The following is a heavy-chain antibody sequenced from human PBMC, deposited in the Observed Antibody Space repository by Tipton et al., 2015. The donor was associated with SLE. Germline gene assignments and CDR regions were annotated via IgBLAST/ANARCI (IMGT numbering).Heavy chain of an antibody. D-gene: IGHD6-19*01. CDR3: ARGTSVGGSFDF. V-gene: IGHV1-18*01. CDR1: GYTLTNYG. J-gene: IGHJ4*02. CDR2: IGADNGNT. Sequence: QSGPEVKKPGASVKVSCKASGYTLTNYGFNWVRQAPGQGLEWMGWIGADNGNTNYALKFQGRVTMTRDKTTSTAYMELRSLRSDDTAIYYCARGTSVGGSFDFWGQGTLVTVSS.